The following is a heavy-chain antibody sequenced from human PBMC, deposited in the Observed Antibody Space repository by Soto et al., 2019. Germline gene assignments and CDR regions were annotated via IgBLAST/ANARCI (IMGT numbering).Heavy chain of an antibody. Sequence: GGSLRLSCAASGFPFTTYVMTWVRQAPGKGLEWVSGISGGRNATYYTDSVRGRFTDSRDNSNNTRFLQMNSLRAEDTAVYYGETCRGSCYSYFNFWGQGALVTVSS. CDR1: GFPFTTYV. CDR3: ETCRGSCYSYFNF. D-gene: IGHD2-15*01. V-gene: IGHV3-23*01. J-gene: IGHJ4*02. CDR2: ISGGRNAT.